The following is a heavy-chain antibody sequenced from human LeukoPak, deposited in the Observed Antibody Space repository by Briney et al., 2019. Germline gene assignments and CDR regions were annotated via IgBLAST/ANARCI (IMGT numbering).Heavy chain of an antibody. J-gene: IGHJ4*02. V-gene: IGHV3-66*01. CDR2: VYTGGST. CDR3: ASGDYASGSLDY. D-gene: IGHD2-2*01. Sequence: PGGSLRLSCAASGFTVSYNYMSWVRQAPGKGLEWVSVVYTGGSTYYADSVKGRFTISRDSSENTLYLQMNNLRVEDTAVYYCASGDYASGSLDYWGQGTLVTVSS. CDR1: GFTVSYNY.